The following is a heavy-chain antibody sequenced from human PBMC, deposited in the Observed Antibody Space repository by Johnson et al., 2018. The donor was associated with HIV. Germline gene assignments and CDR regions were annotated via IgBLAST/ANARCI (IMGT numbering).Heavy chain of an antibody. J-gene: IGHJ3*02. V-gene: IGHV3-20*04. Sequence: VQLVESGGGVVRPGGSLRLSCAASGFTFDDYGMSWVRQAPGKGLEWVSGINWNGGSTGYADSVKGRFTISRDNAKNSLYVQMNSLRAEDTAGYYCARDGWGSRGCDDAFDIWGQGTMVTVSS. D-gene: IGHD6-19*01. CDR3: ARDGWGSRGCDDAFDI. CDR1: GFTFDDYG. CDR2: INWNGGST.